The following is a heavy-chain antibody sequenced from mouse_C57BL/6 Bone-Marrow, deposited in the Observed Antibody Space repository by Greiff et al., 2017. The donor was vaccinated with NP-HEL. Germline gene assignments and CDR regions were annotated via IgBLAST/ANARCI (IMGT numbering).Heavy chain of an antibody. CDR2: ISYDGSN. Sequence: ESGPGLVKPSQSLSLTCSVTGYSITSGYYWNWIRQLPGNKLEWMGYISYDGSNNYNPSLKNRIAITRDTSKNQVFLKLNSVTTEDTATYYYAREGGGSGRDYWGQGTSVTVSS. J-gene: IGHJ4*01. CDR3: AREGGGSGRDY. V-gene: IGHV3-6*01. CDR1: GYSITSGYY. D-gene: IGHD3-2*02.